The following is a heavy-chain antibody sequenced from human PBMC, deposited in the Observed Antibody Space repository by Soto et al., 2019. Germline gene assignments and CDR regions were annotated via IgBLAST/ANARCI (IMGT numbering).Heavy chain of an antibody. D-gene: IGHD6-13*01. J-gene: IGHJ3*02. CDR3: AKDRQQLVRGDAFDI. CDR2: ISGSGGST. Sequence: GGSLRLSCAASGFTFSSYAMSWVRQAPGKGLEWVSAISGSGGSTYYADSGKGRFTISRDNSKNTLYLQMNSLRAEDTAVYYCAKDRQQLVRGDAFDIWGQGTMVTVSS. CDR1: GFTFSSYA. V-gene: IGHV3-23*01.